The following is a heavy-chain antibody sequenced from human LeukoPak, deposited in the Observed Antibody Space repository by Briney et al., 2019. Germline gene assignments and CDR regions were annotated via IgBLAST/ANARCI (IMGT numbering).Heavy chain of an antibody. CDR3: ARDPSLGKIQGLPFYGSGYSRALDY. D-gene: IGHD3-10*01. J-gene: IGHJ4*02. CDR1: GFTFSSYS. Sequence: PGGSLRLSCAASGFTFSSYSMNWVRQAPGKGLEWVSSISTSSTYIYYADSVKGRFTISRDNANNSLCLQMNSLRAEDTAVYYCARDPSLGKIQGLPFYGSGYSRALDYWGQGTLVTVSS. V-gene: IGHV3-21*01. CDR2: ISTSSTYI.